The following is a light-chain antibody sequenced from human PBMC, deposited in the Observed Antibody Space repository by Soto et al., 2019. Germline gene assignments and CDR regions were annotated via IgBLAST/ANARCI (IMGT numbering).Light chain of an antibody. CDR2: GAS. J-gene: IGKJ1*01. Sequence: EIEMTQSPSTLSLSVGERATVSCRASQSVSSSYLAWYQQKPGKAPKLLIYGASSRESGIPDRFSGSGSGTEFTLTISRLEPEDFATYYCQQYETYPRTFGQGTKVDIK. CDR3: QQYETYPRT. CDR1: QSVSSSY. V-gene: IGKV3-20*01.